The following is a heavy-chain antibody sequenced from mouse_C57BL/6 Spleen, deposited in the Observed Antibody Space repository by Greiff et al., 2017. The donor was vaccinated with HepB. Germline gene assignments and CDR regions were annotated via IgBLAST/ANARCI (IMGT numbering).Heavy chain of an antibody. J-gene: IGHJ3*01. V-gene: IGHV5-17*01. D-gene: IGHD1-2*01. CDR3: ARENGDGFAY. CDR2: ISSGSSTI. CDR1: GFTFSDYG. Sequence: VQLKESGGGLVKPGGSLKLSCAASGFTFSDYGMHWVRQAPEKGLEWVAYISSGSSTIYYADTVKGRFTITRDNAKNTLFLQMTSLRSEDTAMYYCARENGDGFAYWGQGTLVTVSA.